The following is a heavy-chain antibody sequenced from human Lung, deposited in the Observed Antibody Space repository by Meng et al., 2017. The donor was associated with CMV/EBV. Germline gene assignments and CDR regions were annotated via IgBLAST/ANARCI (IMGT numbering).Heavy chain of an antibody. V-gene: IGHV3-74*01. D-gene: IGHD5-12*01. J-gene: IGHJ4*02. CDR2: INSDGSVT. CDR1: GFTFNYYW. Sequence: EVQLVESGGDLVQPGGSLTLSCAASGFTFNYYWMHWVRQSPGKGLVWVSRINSDGSVTDYADSERGRFTISRDNAKNMLYLQMNTLRAEDTAVYFCARGNIGGDFWGQGSLVTVSS. CDR3: ARGNIGGDF.